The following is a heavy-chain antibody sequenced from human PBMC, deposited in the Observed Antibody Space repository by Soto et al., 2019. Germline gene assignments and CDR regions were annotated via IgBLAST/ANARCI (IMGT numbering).Heavy chain of an antibody. D-gene: IGHD2-8*01. J-gene: IGHJ6*02. Sequence: GVSVKLCCESCGGSVSSYAVSSVRQSPGQGLEWMGGIIPIFGTANYAQKFQGRVTITADESTSTAYMELSSLRSEDTAVYYCARDRYYCTNGVCYTDYYYYGMDVWAQGTTVTVSS. CDR1: GGSVSSYA. CDR3: ARDRYYCTNGVCYTDYYYYGMDV. V-gene: IGHV1-69*13. CDR2: IIPIFGTA.